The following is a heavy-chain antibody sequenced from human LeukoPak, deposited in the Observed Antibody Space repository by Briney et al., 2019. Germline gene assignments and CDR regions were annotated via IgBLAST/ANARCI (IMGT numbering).Heavy chain of an antibody. V-gene: IGHV3-49*04. Sequence: GGSLRLSCTASGFTFGDYAMSWVRQAPGKGLEWVGFIRSKAYGGTTEYAASVKGRFTISSDDSKSIAYLQMNSLKTEDTAVYYCTRDNSVLRYFDWLLYGESFDYWGQGTLVTVSS. CDR3: TRDNSVLRYFDWLLYGESFDY. D-gene: IGHD3-9*01. J-gene: IGHJ4*02. CDR2: IRSKAYGGTT. CDR1: GFTFGDYA.